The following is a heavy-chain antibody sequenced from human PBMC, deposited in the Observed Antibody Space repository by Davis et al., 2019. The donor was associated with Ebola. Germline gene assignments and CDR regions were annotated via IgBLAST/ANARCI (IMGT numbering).Heavy chain of an antibody. Sequence: GESLKISCTASGFTFNYYDMHWVRQAPGKGLEWVSGIGTIGGDTYYADSVKGRVTISRDNSKNSMYLQMNGLRAEDTALYFCARASSSGWHQPSYFDYWGQGTLVTVSS. CDR3: ARASSSGWHQPSYFDY. V-gene: IGHV3-13*01. CDR1: GFTFNYYD. CDR2: IGTIGGDT. J-gene: IGHJ4*02. D-gene: IGHD6-19*01.